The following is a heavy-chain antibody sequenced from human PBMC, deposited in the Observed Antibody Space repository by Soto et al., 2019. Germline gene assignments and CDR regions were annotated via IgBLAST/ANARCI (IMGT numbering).Heavy chain of an antibody. CDR1: GYTFTSYG. Sequence: AASVKVSCKASGYTFTSYGISWVRQAPGQGLEWMGWISAYNGNTNYAQKLQGRVTMTTDTSTSTAYMELRSLRSDDTAVYYCASVCIAVAGTKYFHHWGQGTLVTVSS. V-gene: IGHV1-18*01. CDR3: ASVCIAVAGTKYFHH. D-gene: IGHD6-19*01. CDR2: ISAYNGNT. J-gene: IGHJ1*01.